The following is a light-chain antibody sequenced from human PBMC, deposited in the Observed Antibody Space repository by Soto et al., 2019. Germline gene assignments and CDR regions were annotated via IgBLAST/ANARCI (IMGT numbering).Light chain of an antibody. V-gene: IGKV3-20*01. CDR2: GAS. Sequence: EIVLTQSPGTLSLSPGDRATLSCRASQYVSVRFLAWYQQKPGQAPRLLIYGASDRATGIPDRFTGSGSGTDFTLTISRLEPEDFAVYYCQQYGSTPQTFGQGTKVDIK. J-gene: IGKJ1*01. CDR3: QQYGSTPQT. CDR1: QYVSVRF.